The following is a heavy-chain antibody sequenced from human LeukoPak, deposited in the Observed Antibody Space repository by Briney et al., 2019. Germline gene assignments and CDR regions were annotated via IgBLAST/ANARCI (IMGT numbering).Heavy chain of an antibody. CDR1: GGTFSSYA. CDR3: ARGGMTTVTTSRDHNYYYYYYMDV. Sequence: SVKVSCKASGGTFSSYAISWVRQAPGQGLEWMGGIIPIFGTANYAQKFQGRVTITTDKSTSTAYMELSSLRSENTAVYYCARGGMTTVTTSRDHNYYYYYYMDVWGKGTTVTVSS. D-gene: IGHD4-11*01. V-gene: IGHV1-69*05. J-gene: IGHJ6*03. CDR2: IIPIFGTA.